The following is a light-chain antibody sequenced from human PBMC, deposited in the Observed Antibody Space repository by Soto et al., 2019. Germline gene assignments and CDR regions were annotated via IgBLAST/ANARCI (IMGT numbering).Light chain of an antibody. CDR3: LQYGSSPWT. J-gene: IGKJ1*01. V-gene: IGKV3-20*01. CDR1: QSLSSSY. Sequence: IALTQSPDTLSLSPGERATLSCRASQSLSSSYLAWYQQKPGQAPRVLIHGTSRRATGIPDRFRGSGSGTDFTLTISRLEPEDFALYYCLQYGSSPWTFGQGTKLEIK. CDR2: GTS.